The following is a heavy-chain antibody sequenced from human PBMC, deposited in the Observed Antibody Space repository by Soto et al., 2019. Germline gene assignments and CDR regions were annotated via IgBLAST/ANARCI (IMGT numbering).Heavy chain of an antibody. D-gene: IGHD2-21*02. Sequence: ASVKVSCKASGYTFSDFYISWVRQAPGQGLEWMGWINPNSGDTNYAQNFKGWVTMTRDTSINTAYMELTRLGPDDTAMYFCATAGRRSCGHDCYLDCWGQGTAVTVYS. CDR2: INPNSGDT. V-gene: IGHV1-2*04. CDR3: ATAGRRSCGHDCYLDC. J-gene: IGHJ4*02. CDR1: GYTFSDFY.